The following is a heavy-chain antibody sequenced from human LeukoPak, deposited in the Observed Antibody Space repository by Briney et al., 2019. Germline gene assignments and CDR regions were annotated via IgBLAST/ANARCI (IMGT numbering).Heavy chain of an antibody. CDR3: ARHEGDYYDSSGYYHYYFDY. V-gene: IGHV4-59*08. CDR2: IYYSGST. J-gene: IGHJ4*02. CDR1: GGSISSYY. D-gene: IGHD3-22*01. Sequence: KPSETLSLTCTASGGSISSYYWSWLRQPPGKGLEWIGYIYYSGSTNYNPSLKSRVTISVDTSKNQFSLKLSSVTAADTAVYYCARHEGDYYDSSGYYHYYFDYWGQGTLVTVSS.